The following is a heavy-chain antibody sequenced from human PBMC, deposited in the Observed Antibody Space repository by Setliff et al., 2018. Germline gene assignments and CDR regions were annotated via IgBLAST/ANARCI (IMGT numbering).Heavy chain of an antibody. Sequence: ASVKVSCKASGYTFTRHGISWVRQAPGQGLEWMGWINANTGGTREVQKFQGRVTMTRDTSIDTAYMEVNRLTYDDTAVYYCARVGGYASAWHGIEAFDIWGQGTKGTVSS. D-gene: IGHD6-19*01. CDR1: GYTFTRHG. J-gene: IGHJ3*02. V-gene: IGHV1-2*02. CDR2: INANTGGT. CDR3: ARVGGYASAWHGIEAFDI.